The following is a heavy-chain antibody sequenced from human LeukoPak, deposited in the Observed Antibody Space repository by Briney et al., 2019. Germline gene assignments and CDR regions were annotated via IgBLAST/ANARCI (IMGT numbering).Heavy chain of an antibody. CDR3: ARDQGDYVWGSYRYHDY. V-gene: IGHV4-39*07. J-gene: IGHJ4*02. D-gene: IGHD3-16*02. Sequence: SETLSLTCTVSGGSISSSSYYWGWIRQPPGKGLEWIGSIYYSGSTYYNPSLKSRVTISVDTSKNQFSLKLSSVTAADTAVYYCARDQGDYVWGSYRYHDYWGQGTLVTVSS. CDR1: GGSISSSSYY. CDR2: IYYSGST.